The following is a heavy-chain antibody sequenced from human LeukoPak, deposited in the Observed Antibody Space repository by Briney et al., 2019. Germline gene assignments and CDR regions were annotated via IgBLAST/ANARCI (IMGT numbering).Heavy chain of an antibody. J-gene: IGHJ6*03. CDR3: AKGDGYSYYYYMDV. D-gene: IGHD5-24*01. CDR2: ISGSGGST. CDR1: GFTFSSYA. Sequence: GGSLRLSCEASGFTFSSYAVSWVRQAPGKGLEWVSAISGSGGSTYYADSVKGRFTISRDNSKNTLYLQMNSLRADDTAVYYCAKGDGYSYYYYMDVWGKGTTVTISS. V-gene: IGHV3-23*01.